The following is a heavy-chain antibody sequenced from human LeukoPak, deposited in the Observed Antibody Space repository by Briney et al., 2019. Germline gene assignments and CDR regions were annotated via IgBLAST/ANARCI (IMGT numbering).Heavy chain of an antibody. V-gene: IGHV3-23*01. D-gene: IGHD3-22*01. CDR1: GFTFSTYD. J-gene: IGHJ4*02. CDR3: AKPFKWGSAYYYFDY. Sequence: GGSLRLSCAASGFTFSTYDMSWVRQAPGKGLEWVPSISGSGETTYYADSVKGRFTISRDNSNNTLYLQMNSLRAEDTALYYCAKPFKWGSAYYYFDYWGQGALVTVSS. CDR2: ISGSGETT.